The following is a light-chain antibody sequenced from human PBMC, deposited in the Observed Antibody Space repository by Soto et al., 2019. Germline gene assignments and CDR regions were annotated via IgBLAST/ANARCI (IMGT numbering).Light chain of an antibody. Sequence: EIVMTQSPATQSVSPGEGATLSCRASQGIGDTLAWYQQKPGQTPRLLIYDTSIRATGVPARFSGSRSGAEFTLTISSLQSEDFAVYYCQHYVTWPLTFGGGTKVESK. CDR2: DTS. CDR3: QHYVTWPLT. J-gene: IGKJ4*01. V-gene: IGKV3-15*01. CDR1: QGIGDT.